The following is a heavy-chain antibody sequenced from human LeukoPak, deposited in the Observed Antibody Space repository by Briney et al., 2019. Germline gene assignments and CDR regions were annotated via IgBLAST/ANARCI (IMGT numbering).Heavy chain of an antibody. D-gene: IGHD3-10*01. CDR3: AKDMVRGVIISDYYYGMDV. V-gene: IGHV3-23*01. CDR2: ISGSGGST. CDR1: GVSFSYHG. Sequence: PGGSLRLSCVGSGVSFSYHGMNWVRQAPGKGLEWVSAISGSGGSTYYADSVKGRFTISRDNSKNTLYLQMNSLRAEDTAVYYCAKDMVRGVIISDYYYGMDVWGQGTTVTVSS. J-gene: IGHJ6*02.